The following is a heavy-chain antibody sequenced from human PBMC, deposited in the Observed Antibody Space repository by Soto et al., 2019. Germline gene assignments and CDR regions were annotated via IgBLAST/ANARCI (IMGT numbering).Heavy chain of an antibody. CDR3: ARRYGWAFDI. J-gene: IGHJ3*02. CDR2: IYYSGST. D-gene: IGHD3-16*01. Sequence: QVQLQESGPGLVKPSETLSLTCTVSGGSIGSYYWSCIRQPPGKGLEWIGYIYYSGSTNYNPSLKRRVSISVDTSKNQFSLKLSPVTAADTAVYYCARRYGWAFDIWGQGTMVTVSS. V-gene: IGHV4-59*08. CDR1: GGSIGSYY.